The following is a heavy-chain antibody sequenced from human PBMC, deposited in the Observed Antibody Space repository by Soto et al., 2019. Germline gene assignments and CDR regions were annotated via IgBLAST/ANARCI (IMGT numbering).Heavy chain of an antibody. CDR1: GFTFSSYW. D-gene: IGHD5-12*01. CDR2: INGDGSQK. CDR3: ARDWRDGYHHGPDF. J-gene: IGHJ4*02. Sequence: EVQLVESGGGLVQPGGSLSLSCVVSGFTFSSYWMTWVRQAPGKGLEWVANINGDGSQKYYVDFVKGRFTVSRDNAENSLFLQLNSMRVEDTAVYYCARDWRDGYHHGPDFWGQGTLVTVSS. V-gene: IGHV3-7*04.